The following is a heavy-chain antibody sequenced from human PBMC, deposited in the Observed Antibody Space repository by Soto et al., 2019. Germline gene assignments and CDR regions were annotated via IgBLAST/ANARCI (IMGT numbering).Heavy chain of an antibody. V-gene: IGHV4-34*02. D-gene: IGHD3-3*01. CDR2: INHTGGT. CDR3: ATRITVFGLLIPPFDP. Sequence: QVHLQQWGAGLLKPSETLSLTCAVYGGSVNGYYWNWIRQPPGKGLEWIGEINHTGGTHYNPSLKSRFTMSVDTSKHQFSLRLSSVTAADTAIYYCATRITVFGLLIPPFDPWGQGTQVTVSS. CDR1: GGSVNGYY. J-gene: IGHJ5*02.